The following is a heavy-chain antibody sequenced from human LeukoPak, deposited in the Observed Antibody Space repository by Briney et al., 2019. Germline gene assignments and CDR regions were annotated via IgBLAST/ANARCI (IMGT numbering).Heavy chain of an antibody. J-gene: IGHJ4*02. CDR3: AKVDGRRRRGYSYLIDY. CDR2: ISGSGGST. V-gene: IGHV3-23*01. Sequence: RSGGSLRLSCAASGFTFSSYAMSWVRQAPGKGLEWVSAISGSGGSTYYADSVKGRFTISRDNSKNTLYLQMNSLRAEDTAVYYCAKVDGRRRRGYSYLIDYWGQGTLVTVSS. CDR1: GFTFSSYA. D-gene: IGHD5-18*01.